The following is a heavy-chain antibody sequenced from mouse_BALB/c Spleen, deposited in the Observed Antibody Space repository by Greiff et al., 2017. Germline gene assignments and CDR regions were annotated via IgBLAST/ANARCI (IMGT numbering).Heavy chain of an antibody. Sequence: EVQLVESGGGLVKPGGSLKLSCAASGFTFSDYYMYWVRQTPEKRLEWVATISDGGSYTYYPDSVKGRFTISRDNAKNNLYLQMSSLKSEDTAMYYCARGTIYYYGSSYAMDYWGQGTSVTVSS. D-gene: IGHD1-1*01. CDR2: ISDGGSYT. J-gene: IGHJ4*01. CDR1: GFTFSDYY. CDR3: ARGTIYYYGSSYAMDY. V-gene: IGHV5-4*02.